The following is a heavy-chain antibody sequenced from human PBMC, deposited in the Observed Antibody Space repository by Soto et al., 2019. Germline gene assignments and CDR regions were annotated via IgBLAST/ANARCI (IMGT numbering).Heavy chain of an antibody. D-gene: IGHD4-17*01. V-gene: IGHV4-31*03. CDR1: GGPFSSGGYY. J-gene: IGHJ4*02. CDR3: ARGDSTVSSVFDY. Sequence: TLSLTCTVSGGPFSSGGYYWSWIRQEPGKGLEWIGYIYQNGDTSYNPSLKSRVTISADTSKTQFSLKLSSVTAADTAVYYCARGDSTVSSVFDYWGQGMLFTVSS. CDR2: IYQNGDT.